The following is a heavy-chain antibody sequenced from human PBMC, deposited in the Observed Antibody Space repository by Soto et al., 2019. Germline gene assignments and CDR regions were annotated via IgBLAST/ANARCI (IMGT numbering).Heavy chain of an antibody. Sequence: QLAEAGGGLVKPGGSLRLTCAGSGFMFSSYSMNWVRQAPGKGLEWVSSIGATGSHIFYADSMRGRFTISRDNAKNSLYLQMNSLRVDDTAVYYCATVGRGARIRDVFDIWGQGTMVTVSS. CDR1: GFMFSSYS. D-gene: IGHD2-15*01. J-gene: IGHJ3*02. V-gene: IGHV3-21*01. CDR2: IGATGSHI. CDR3: ATVGRGARIRDVFDI.